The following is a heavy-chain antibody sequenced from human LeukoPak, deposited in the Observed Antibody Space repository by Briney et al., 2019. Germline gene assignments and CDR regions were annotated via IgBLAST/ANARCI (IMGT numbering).Heavy chain of an antibody. CDR3: ARQGYGDYERGFDP. CDR2: IYYSGST. V-gene: IGHV4-59*08. Sequence: SETLSLTCTVSGGSISSYYWSWIRQPPGKGLEWIGYIYYSGSTNYNPSLKSRVTISVDTSKNQFSLKLSSVTAADTAVYYCARQGYGDYERGFDPWGQGTLVTVSS. J-gene: IGHJ5*02. D-gene: IGHD4-17*01. CDR1: GGSISSYY.